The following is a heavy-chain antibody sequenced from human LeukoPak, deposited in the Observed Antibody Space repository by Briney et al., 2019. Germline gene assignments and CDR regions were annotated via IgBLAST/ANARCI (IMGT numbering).Heavy chain of an antibody. Sequence: PSETLSLTCTVSGGSISSSSYYWGWIRQPPGKGLEWIGSIYYSGSTYYNPSLKSRVTISIDTSRNQFSLHLSSVTAADTAVYYCATVGDYIWGSYNDYWGQGTLVTVSS. CDR3: ATVGDYIWGSYNDY. D-gene: IGHD3-16*01. CDR1: GGSISSSSYY. V-gene: IGHV4-39*07. J-gene: IGHJ4*02. CDR2: IYYSGST.